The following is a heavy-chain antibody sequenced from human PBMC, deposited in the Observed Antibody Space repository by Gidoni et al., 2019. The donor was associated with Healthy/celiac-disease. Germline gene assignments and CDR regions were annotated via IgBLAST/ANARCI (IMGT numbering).Heavy chain of an antibody. CDR3: ASQVVVAATPDYYYGMDV. J-gene: IGHJ6*02. Sequence: QVQLVQSGAEVKKPGASVQVSCQASGYTFTSYYMHWVRQAPGQGLEWLGIINPSGGSTSYAQKFKGRVTMTRDTSTSTVYMELSSLRSEDTAVYYCASQVVVAATPDYYYGMDVWGQGTTVTVSS. CDR2: INPSGGST. D-gene: IGHD2-15*01. V-gene: IGHV1-46*03. CDR1: GYTFTSYY.